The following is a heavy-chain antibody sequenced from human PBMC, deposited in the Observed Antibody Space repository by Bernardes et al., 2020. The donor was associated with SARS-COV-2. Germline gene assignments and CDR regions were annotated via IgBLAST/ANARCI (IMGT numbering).Heavy chain of an antibody. Sequence: GGSLRLSCAASGFTFSSYGMHWVRQAPGKGLEWVAVIWYDGSNKYYADSVKGRFTISRDNSKNTLYLQMNSLRAEDTAVYYCARDAAYYDFWSGYYRSPQNYYYYYGMDVWGQGTTVTVSS. CDR1: GFTFSSYG. CDR2: IWYDGSNK. CDR3: ARDAAYYDFWSGYYRSPQNYYYYYGMDV. V-gene: IGHV3-33*01. D-gene: IGHD3-3*01. J-gene: IGHJ6*02.